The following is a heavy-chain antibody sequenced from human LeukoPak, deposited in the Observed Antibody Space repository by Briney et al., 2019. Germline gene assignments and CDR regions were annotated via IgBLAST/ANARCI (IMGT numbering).Heavy chain of an antibody. CDR3: AKYRGLRYYDD. CDR1: GFTFSSYA. V-gene: IGHV3-23*01. D-gene: IGHD3-22*01. Sequence: PGGSLRLSCAASGFTFSSYAMSWVRHAPGKGLEWVSAISGSGGGTYYADYVKDRFTISRDNSKNTLYLQVNSLRAEDTAVYYCAKYRGLRYYDDWGQGTLVTVSS. CDR2: ISGSGGGT. J-gene: IGHJ4*02.